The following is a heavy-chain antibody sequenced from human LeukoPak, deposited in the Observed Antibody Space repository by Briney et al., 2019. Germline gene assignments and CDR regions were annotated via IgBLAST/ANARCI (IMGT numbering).Heavy chain of an antibody. V-gene: IGHV3-30*02. D-gene: IGHD3-10*01. CDR1: GFTFSSYG. CDR2: IRYDGSNK. Sequence: GGSLRLSCAASGFTFSSYGMHWVRQAPGKGLEWVAFIRYDGSNKYYADSVKGRFTISRDNSKNTLYLQMNSLRAEDTAVYYCAKDKFVSSGENYYFDYWGQGTLVTVSS. CDR3: AKDKFVSSGENYYFDY. J-gene: IGHJ4*02.